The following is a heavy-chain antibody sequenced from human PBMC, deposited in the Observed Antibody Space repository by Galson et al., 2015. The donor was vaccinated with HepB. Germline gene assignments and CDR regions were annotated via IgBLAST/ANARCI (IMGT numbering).Heavy chain of an antibody. D-gene: IGHD3-10*01. Sequence: SLRLSCAASGFTFSSYAMHWVRQAPGKGLEWVAVISYDGSNKYYADSVKGRFTISRDNSKNTLYLQMNSLRAEDTAVYYCARERGGVRGVVNRPLDYWGQGTLVTVSS. CDR2: ISYDGSNK. CDR3: ARERGGVRGVVNRPLDY. V-gene: IGHV3-30*04. J-gene: IGHJ4*02. CDR1: GFTFSSYA.